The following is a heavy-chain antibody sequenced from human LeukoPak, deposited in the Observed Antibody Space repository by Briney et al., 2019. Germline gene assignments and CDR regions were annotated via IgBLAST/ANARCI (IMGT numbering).Heavy chain of an antibody. V-gene: IGHV3-11*04. J-gene: IGHJ3*02. D-gene: IGHD3-22*01. Sequence: GGSLRLSCAASGFTFSDYYMSWIRQAPGKGLEWVSYISSSGSTIYYADSVKGRFTISRDNAKNSLYLQMNSLRAEDTAVYYCARALRSGYYGNDAFDIWGQGTMVTVSS. CDR1: GFTFSDYY. CDR2: ISSSGSTI. CDR3: ARALRSGYYGNDAFDI.